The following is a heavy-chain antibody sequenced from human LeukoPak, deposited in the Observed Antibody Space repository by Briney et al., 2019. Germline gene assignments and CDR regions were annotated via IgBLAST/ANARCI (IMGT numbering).Heavy chain of an antibody. D-gene: IGHD1-26*01. CDR1: GSTFSSYG. Sequence: QPGGSLRLSCAASGSTFSSYGMHWVRQAPGKGLEWVAFIRYDGSNKYYADSVKGRFTISRDNSKNTLYLQMNSLRAEDTAVYYCAKDPQKWESYFDYWGQGTLVTVSS. J-gene: IGHJ4*02. V-gene: IGHV3-30*02. CDR2: IRYDGSNK. CDR3: AKDPQKWESYFDY.